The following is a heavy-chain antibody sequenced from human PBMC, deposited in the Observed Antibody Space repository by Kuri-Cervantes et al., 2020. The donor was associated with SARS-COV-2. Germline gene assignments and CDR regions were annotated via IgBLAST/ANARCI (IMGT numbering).Heavy chain of an antibody. D-gene: IGHD1-26*01. CDR3: ARDVRAYSAPVPPLIT. V-gene: IGHV3-33*01. Sequence: GESLKISCAASGCTFNIYGMHWVRQVPGKGLECVAVIWYDESKKYYGDSVKGRFTISRDISENTAYLQMNSLTVEGTAVYYCARDVRAYSAPVPPLITGGQGTLVTVSS. CDR2: IWYDESKK. CDR1: GCTFNIYG. J-gene: IGHJ1*01.